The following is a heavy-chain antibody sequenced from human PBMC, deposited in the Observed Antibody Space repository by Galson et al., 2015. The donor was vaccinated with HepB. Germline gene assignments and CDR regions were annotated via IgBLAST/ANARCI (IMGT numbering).Heavy chain of an antibody. J-gene: IGHJ5*02. CDR2: ISHDGRNK. D-gene: IGHD2-2*01. CDR3: ARGGRAGYLISTRCSDGWFDP. Sequence: SLRLSCAASGFTFSSYAMHWVRQAPGKGLEWVAVISHDGRNKYYADSVKGRFTISRDNSKNTLYLQMNSLRAEDTAVYYCARGGRAGYLISTRCSDGWFDPWGQGTLVTVSS. CDR1: GFTFSSYA. V-gene: IGHV3-30*04.